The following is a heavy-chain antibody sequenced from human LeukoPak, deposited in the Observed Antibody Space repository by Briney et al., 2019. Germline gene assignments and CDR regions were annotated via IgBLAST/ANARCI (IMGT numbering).Heavy chain of an antibody. CDR3: TRNKVDTAMVWGPYYMDV. CDR1: GFTFSGSA. J-gene: IGHJ6*03. Sequence: GGSLRLSCAASGFTFSGSAMHWVRQASGKGLEWVGRIRSKANSYATAYAASVKDRFTISRDDSKNTAYLQMNSLKTEDTAVYYCTRNKVDTAMVWGPYYMDVWGKGTTVTVSS. CDR2: IRSKANSYAT. V-gene: IGHV3-73*01. D-gene: IGHD5-18*01.